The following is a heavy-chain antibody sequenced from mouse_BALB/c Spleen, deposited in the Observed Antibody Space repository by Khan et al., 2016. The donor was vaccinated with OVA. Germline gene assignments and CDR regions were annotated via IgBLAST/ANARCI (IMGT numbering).Heavy chain of an antibody. V-gene: IGHV2-6-7*01. J-gene: IGHJ3*01. Sequence: VQLQESGPGLVAPSQSLSITCTVSGFSLTDYGVNWVRQPPGKGLEWLGMIWGDGSTDYNSALKSRLSISKDNSKSQVFLKMNSLKTDDTARYYCARELRLGGFAYWGQGTLVTVAA. D-gene: IGHD1-2*01. CDR1: GFSLTDYG. CDR3: ARELRLGGFAY. CDR2: IWGDGST.